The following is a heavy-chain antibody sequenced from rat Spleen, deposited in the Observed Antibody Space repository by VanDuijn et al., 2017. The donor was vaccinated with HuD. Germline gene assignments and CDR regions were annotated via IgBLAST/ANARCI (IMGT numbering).Heavy chain of an antibody. J-gene: IGHJ2*01. D-gene: IGHD1-10*01. Sequence: EVQLGESGGGLVQPGRSLKLSCVASGFTFTNYYMAWVSQAPTTGLEWVSFIRTGGGSTYYRDFVKGRFTISIDNAKSTLYLQMDSLRSEDRATYYCTTGITTGYEFDYWSQGVMVTVSS. CDR1: GFTFTNYY. V-gene: IGHV5-27*01. CDR3: TTGITTGYEFDY. CDR2: IRTGGGST.